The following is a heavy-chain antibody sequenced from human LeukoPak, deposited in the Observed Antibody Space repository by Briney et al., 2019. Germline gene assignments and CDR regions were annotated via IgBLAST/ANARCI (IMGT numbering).Heavy chain of an antibody. V-gene: IGHV3-23*01. CDR2: ISGSGGST. CDR3: ATIPRGTVAAASDY. D-gene: IGHD2-15*01. J-gene: IGHJ4*02. CDR1: GGSISSSN. Sequence: PSGTLSLTCAVSGGSISSSNWWSWVRQAPGKGLEWVSAISGSGGSTYYADSVKGRFTISRDNSKNTLYLQMNSLRAEDTAVYYCATIPRGTVAAASDYWGQGTLVTVSS.